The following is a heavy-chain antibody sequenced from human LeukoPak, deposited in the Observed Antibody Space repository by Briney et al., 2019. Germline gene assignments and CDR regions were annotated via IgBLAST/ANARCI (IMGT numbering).Heavy chain of an antibody. Sequence: PGGSLRLSCAASGFTFSSYWMSWVRQAPGKGLEWVANIKQDGSEKYYVDSVKGRFTISRDNAKNSLYLQMNSQRAEDTAVYYCARDGLAAATLHWCFDLWGRGTLVTVSS. D-gene: IGHD2-15*01. CDR3: ARDGLAAATLHWCFDL. CDR2: IKQDGSEK. V-gene: IGHV3-7*01. CDR1: GFTFSSYW. J-gene: IGHJ2*01.